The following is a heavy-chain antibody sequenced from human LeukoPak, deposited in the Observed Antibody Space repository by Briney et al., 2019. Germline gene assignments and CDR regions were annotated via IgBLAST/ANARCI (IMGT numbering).Heavy chain of an antibody. CDR2: IDHSGST. CDR3: ARIDSAYYYGMDV. CDR1: GASIIGSY. J-gene: IGHJ6*02. V-gene: IGHV4-59*01. D-gene: IGHD3-9*01. Sequence: SETLSLTCTVSGASIIGSYCSWIRQPPGEGLERIGYIDHSGSTNYRPSLRGRVTLSVDTSKNQFSLKVNSVTAADTAVYYCARIDSAYYYGMDVWGQGTTVTVSS.